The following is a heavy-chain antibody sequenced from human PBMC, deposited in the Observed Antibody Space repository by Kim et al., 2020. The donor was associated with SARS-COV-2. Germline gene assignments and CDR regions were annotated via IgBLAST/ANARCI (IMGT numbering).Heavy chain of an antibody. D-gene: IGHD3-10*01. CDR3: AKAPSFYYTSGIYRWFDP. J-gene: IGHJ5*02. Sequence: SETLSLTCTVSGGSVTSRSYYWGWIRQPPGRGPEWIGTVYFSGSTFYNPALKSRVTMSVDTSKNQFFLSLSSVTAADTAVYYCAKAPSFYYTSGIYRWFDPWGQGTLVTVSS. CDR2: VYFSGST. V-gene: IGHV4-39*07. CDR1: GGSVTSRSYY.